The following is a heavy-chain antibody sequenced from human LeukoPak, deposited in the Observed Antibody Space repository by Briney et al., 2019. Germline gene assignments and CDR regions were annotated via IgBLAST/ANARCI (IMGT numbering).Heavy chain of an antibody. CDR2: IIPIFGTA. V-gene: IGHV1-69*01. CDR3: AADYYGSGSQPLFDY. D-gene: IGHD3-10*01. Sequence: SVKVSCKASGGTFSSYAISWVRQAPGQGLEWMGGIIPIFGTANYAQKFQGRVTITADESTSTAYMELSSLRSEDTAVYYCAADYYGSGSQPLFDYWGQGTLVTVSS. J-gene: IGHJ4*02. CDR1: GGTFSSYA.